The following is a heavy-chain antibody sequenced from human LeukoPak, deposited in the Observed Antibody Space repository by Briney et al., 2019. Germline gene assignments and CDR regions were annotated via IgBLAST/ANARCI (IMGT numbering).Heavy chain of an antibody. CDR3: TTDPPLSLSRPKHETDSYGEGYFDY. V-gene: IGHV3-15*01. CDR1: GFTFSNAW. Sequence: GGSLRLSCAASGFTFSNAWMSWVRQAPGKGLEWVGRIKSKTDGGTTDYAAPVKGRFTISRDDSKNTLYLQMNSLKTEDTAVYYCTTDPPLSLSRPKHETDSYGEGYFDYWGQGTLVTVSS. J-gene: IGHJ4*02. CDR2: IKSKTDGGTT. D-gene: IGHD3-16*02.